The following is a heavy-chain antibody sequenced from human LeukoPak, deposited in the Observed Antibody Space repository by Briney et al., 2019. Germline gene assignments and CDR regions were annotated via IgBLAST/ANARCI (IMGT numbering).Heavy chain of an antibody. J-gene: IGHJ6*02. CDR3: ARDERGYSYGYGMDV. Sequence: GASVKVSCKASGYTFTSYYMHWVRQAPGQGLEWVGIINPSGGSTSYAQKFQGRVTITRDTSTSTVYMELSSLRSEDTAVYYCARDERGYSYGYGMDVWGQGTTVTVSS. D-gene: IGHD5-18*01. V-gene: IGHV1-46*01. CDR1: GYTFTSYY. CDR2: INPSGGST.